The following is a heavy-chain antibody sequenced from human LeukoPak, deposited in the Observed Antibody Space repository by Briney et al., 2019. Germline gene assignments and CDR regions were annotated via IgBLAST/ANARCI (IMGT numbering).Heavy chain of an antibody. CDR2: ISGSGGST. V-gene: IGHV3-23*01. CDR1: GFTFSSYA. J-gene: IGHJ4*02. CDR3: AKDGSLRLGELSFGFDH. D-gene: IGHD3-16*02. Sequence: GGSLRLSCAGSGFTFSSYAMSWVRQAPGKGLEWVSAISGSGGSTYYADSVKGRFTISRDNSKNTLYLQMNSLRAEDTAVYYCAKDGSLRLGELSFGFDHWGQGTLVTVSS.